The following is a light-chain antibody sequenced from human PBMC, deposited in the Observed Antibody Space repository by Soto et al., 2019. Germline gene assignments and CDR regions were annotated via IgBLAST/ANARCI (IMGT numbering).Light chain of an antibody. Sequence: EMLLTQSPATLSGSPVGRATLSCRASQSVSSHLAWYQQKPGQAPRVLIYGASTRATGSPARFSGSGSGTEFTLTISSLQSEDFVVYFCQQYDIWPWTFGQGTKVDIK. CDR2: GAS. V-gene: IGKV3-15*01. CDR3: QQYDIWPWT. CDR1: QSVSSH. J-gene: IGKJ1*01.